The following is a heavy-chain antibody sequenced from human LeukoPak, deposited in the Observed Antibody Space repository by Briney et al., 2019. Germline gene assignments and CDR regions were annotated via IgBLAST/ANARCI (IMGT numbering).Heavy chain of an antibody. J-gene: IGHJ4*02. D-gene: IGHD2-2*01. CDR3: AAVGYCSSTSCYQNDY. V-gene: IGHV1-58*01. CDR1: GFTFTSSA. Sequence: SVKVSCKASGFTFTSSAVQWVRQARGQRLEWIGWIVVGSGNTNYAQKFQERVTITRDMSTSTAYMELSSLRSEDTAVYYCAAVGYCSSTSCYQNDYWGQGTLVTVFS. CDR2: IVVGSGNT.